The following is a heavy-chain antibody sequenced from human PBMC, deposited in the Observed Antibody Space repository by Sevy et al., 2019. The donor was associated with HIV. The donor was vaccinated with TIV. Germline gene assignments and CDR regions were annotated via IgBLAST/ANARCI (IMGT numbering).Heavy chain of an antibody. Sequence: GESLKISCKGSGYSFTSYWIGWVRQMPGKGLEWMGIIDPGDSDTRDSPSFQGQVTISADKSISTAYLQWSSLKASDTAMYYCARQGGVVVPAAIEGMFYYYGMDVWGQGTTVTVSS. CDR3: ARQGGVVVPAAIEGMFYYYGMDV. D-gene: IGHD2-2*01. V-gene: IGHV5-51*01. CDR1: GYSFTSYW. CDR2: IDPGDSDT. J-gene: IGHJ6*02.